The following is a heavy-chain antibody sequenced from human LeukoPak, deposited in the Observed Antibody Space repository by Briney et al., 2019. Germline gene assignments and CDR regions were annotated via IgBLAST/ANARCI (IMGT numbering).Heavy chain of an antibody. CDR2: IHYSGST. Sequence: PSETLSLTCTVSGGSTSSSSHYWGWIRQPPGKGLEWIGSIHYSGSTYYNPSLKSRLTISVDRSKNQFSLKLSSVTAADTAVYYCARGRSLYGGSYPGSVDIWGQGTMVTVSS. J-gene: IGHJ3*02. D-gene: IGHD1-26*01. CDR3: ARGRSLYGGSYPGSVDI. CDR1: GGSTSSSSHY. V-gene: IGHV4-39*07.